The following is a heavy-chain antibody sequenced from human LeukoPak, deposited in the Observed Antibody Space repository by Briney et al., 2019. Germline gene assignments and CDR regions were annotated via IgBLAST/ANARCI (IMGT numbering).Heavy chain of an antibody. D-gene: IGHD5-24*01. V-gene: IGHV3-23*01. CDR1: GFTFSSYA. J-gene: IGHJ4*02. CDR2: ISGSGGST. CDR3: AKDGMATISYYFDY. Sequence: GGSLRLSCAASGFTFSSYAMSWVRQAPGKGLEWVSAISGSGGSTYYADSVKGRFTFSRDNSKNTLYLQMNSLRAEDTAVYYCAKDGMATISYYFDYWGQGTLVTVSS.